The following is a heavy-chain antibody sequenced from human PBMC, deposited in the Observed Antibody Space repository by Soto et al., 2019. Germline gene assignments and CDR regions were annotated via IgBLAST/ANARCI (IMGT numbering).Heavy chain of an antibody. D-gene: IGHD4-4*01. CDR1: GFTFSSYS. CDR2: ISSSSSTI. CDR3: ARDYSMDPR. J-gene: IGHJ4*02. Sequence: EVQLVESGGGLVQPGGSLRLSCAASGFTFSSYSMNWVRQAPGKGLEWVSYISSSSSTIYYADSVKGRFTISRDNAKNSLYLQMNRRRAEDTAVYYCARDYSMDPRRGQGTLVTVSS. V-gene: IGHV3-48*01.